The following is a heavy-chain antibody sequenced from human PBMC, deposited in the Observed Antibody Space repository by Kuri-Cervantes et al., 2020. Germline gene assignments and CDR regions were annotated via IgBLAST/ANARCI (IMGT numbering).Heavy chain of an antibody. D-gene: IGHD2-21*02. CDR2: IYYSGST. V-gene: IGHV4-39*01. J-gene: IGHJ3*02. CDR1: GGSISSSSYY. CDR3: ATRGAYCGGDCYPGDAFDI. Sequence: SETLSLTCTVSGGSISSSSYYWGWIRQPPGKGLEWIGSIYYSGSTYYNPSLKSRVTISVDTSKNQFSLKLSSVTAADTAVYYCATRGAYCGGDCYPGDAFDIWGQGTMVTVSS.